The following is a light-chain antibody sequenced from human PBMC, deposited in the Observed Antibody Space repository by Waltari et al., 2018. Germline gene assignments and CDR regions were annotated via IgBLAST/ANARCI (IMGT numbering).Light chain of an antibody. CDR3: QQYDNLPVT. J-gene: IGKJ4*01. CDR1: QDISNY. V-gene: IGKV1-33*01. Sequence: DIQMPQSPSSLSASVGDRVTITRQASQDISNYLNWYQQKPGKAPKLLIYDASNLETGVPSRFSGSGSGTDFTFTISSLQPEDIATYYCQQYDNLPVTFGGGTKVEIK. CDR2: DAS.